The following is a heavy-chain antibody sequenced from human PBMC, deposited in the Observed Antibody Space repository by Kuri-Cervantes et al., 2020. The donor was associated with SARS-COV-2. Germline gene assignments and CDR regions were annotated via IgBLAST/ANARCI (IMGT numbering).Heavy chain of an antibody. J-gene: IGHJ2*01. CDR3: AKERGDSSGRHSWNWYFDL. V-gene: IGHV3-11*01. Sequence: GESLKISCAASGFTFSDYYMSWIRQAPGKGLEWVSYISSSGSTIYYADSVKGRFTISRDNAKNSLYLQMNSLRAEDTAVYYCAKERGDSSGRHSWNWYFDLWGRGTLVTVSS. CDR1: GFTFSDYY. D-gene: IGHD3-22*01. CDR2: ISSSGSTI.